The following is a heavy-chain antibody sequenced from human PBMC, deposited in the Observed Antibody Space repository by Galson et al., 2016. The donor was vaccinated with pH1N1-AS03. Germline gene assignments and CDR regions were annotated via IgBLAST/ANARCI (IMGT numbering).Heavy chain of an antibody. D-gene: IGHD3-3*02. CDR1: GYNFTNYW. CDR3: ARHRQSETYSESFDT. J-gene: IGHJ3*02. Sequence: QSGAEVKKPGESLKISCKASGYNFTNYWIGWVRQMPGKGLEWMGVIDPRDSDARYSSSFQGQVTISADKSITTAHLQWGSLKASDTGMYFCARHRQSETYSESFDTGGQGTRVTVSS. CDR2: IDPRDSDA. V-gene: IGHV5-51*01.